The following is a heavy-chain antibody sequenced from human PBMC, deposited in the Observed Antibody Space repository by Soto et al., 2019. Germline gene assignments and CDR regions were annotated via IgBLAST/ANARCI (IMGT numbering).Heavy chain of an antibody. CDR1: GFTVSRKS. J-gene: IGHJ4*02. CDR3: ARESYFDY. V-gene: IGHV3-66*01. CDR2: IYSGGTT. Sequence: GESLKISCAASGFTVSRKSMSWVRQAPGKGLESVSLIYSGGTTYYADSVQGRFTISRDNSKNTVFLQMNSLRVEDTAVYYCARESYFDYWGQGTLVTSPQ.